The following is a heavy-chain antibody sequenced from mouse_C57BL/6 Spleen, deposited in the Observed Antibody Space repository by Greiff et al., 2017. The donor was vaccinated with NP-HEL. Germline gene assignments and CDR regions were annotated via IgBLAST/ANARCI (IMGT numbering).Heavy chain of an antibody. J-gene: IGHJ2*01. V-gene: IGHV5-17*01. D-gene: IGHD1-1*01. CDR3: ARDPGSSHFDY. Sequence: EVQGVESGGGLVKPGGSLKLSCAASGFTFSDYGMHWVRQAPEKGLEWVAYISSGSSTIYYADTVKGRFTISRDNAKNTLFLQMTSLRSEDTAMYYCARDPGSSHFDYWGQGTTLTVSS. CDR2: ISSGSSTI. CDR1: GFTFSDYG.